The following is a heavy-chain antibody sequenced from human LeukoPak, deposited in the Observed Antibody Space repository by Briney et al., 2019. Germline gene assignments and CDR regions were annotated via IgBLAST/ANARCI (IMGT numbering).Heavy chain of an antibody. D-gene: IGHD3-22*01. CDR2: IRYDGSNK. V-gene: IGHV3-30*02. CDR3: SGSGSLPATYYYYMDV. J-gene: IGHJ6*03. Sequence: PGGSLRLSCAASGFTFSSYGMHWVRQAPGKGLEWVGFIRYDGSNKYYADSVKGRFTISRDNSKNTLYLQMNSLRAEDTAVYYCSGSGSLPATYYYYMDVWGKGTTVTVSS. CDR1: GFTFSSYG.